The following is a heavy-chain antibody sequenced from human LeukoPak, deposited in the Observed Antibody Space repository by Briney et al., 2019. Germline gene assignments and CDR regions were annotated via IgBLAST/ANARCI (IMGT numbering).Heavy chain of an antibody. Sequence: GGSLRLSCAASGFTFSSYAMNWVRQAPGKGLEWVSAISGGGGTTYYTDSVKGRFTISRDNAKNSLYLQMNSLRAEDTAVYYCARDSDYFDYWGQGTLVTVSS. CDR3: ARDSDYFDY. J-gene: IGHJ4*02. V-gene: IGHV3-23*01. CDR1: GFTFSSYA. CDR2: ISGGGGTT.